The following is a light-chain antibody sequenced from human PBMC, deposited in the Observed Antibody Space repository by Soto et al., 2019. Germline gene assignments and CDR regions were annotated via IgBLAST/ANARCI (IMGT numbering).Light chain of an antibody. Sequence: QSALTQPASVSGSPGQSITLSCTGTTSDVGGYHFVSWYQQHPGKAPKLMIYEVTNRPSGVSDRFSGSKSGNTASLTISGLQAEDEADYYCYSYTTTSTYVFGRGTKVTVL. CDR2: EVT. CDR3: YSYTTTSTYV. CDR1: TSDVGGYHF. V-gene: IGLV2-14*01. J-gene: IGLJ1*01.